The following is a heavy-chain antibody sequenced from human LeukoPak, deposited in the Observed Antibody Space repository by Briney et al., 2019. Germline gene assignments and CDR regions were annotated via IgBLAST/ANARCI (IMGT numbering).Heavy chain of an antibody. CDR2: INAGNGNT. J-gene: IGHJ5*02. Sequence: ASVKVSCKASGYTFTSYAMHWVRQAPGQRLEWMGWINAGNGNTKYSQKFQGRVTMTRDTSTSTVYMELSSLRSEDMAVYYCAREYCTNGVCYTRGNWFDPWGQGTLVTVSS. CDR1: GYTFTSYA. V-gene: IGHV1-3*03. CDR3: AREYCTNGVCYTRGNWFDP. D-gene: IGHD2-8*01.